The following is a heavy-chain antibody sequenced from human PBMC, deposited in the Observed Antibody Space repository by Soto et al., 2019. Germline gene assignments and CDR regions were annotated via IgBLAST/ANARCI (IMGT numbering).Heavy chain of an antibody. CDR3: ARLGPSSRWTQEPDY. V-gene: IGHV1-69*13. D-gene: IGHD6-13*01. CDR2: IIPIFGTA. J-gene: IGHJ4*02. Sequence: GASVKVSCKASGGTFSSYAISWVRQAPGQGLEWMGGIIPIFGTANYAQKFQGRVRITADESTSTAYMELSSLRSEDTAVYYCARLGPSSRWTQEPDYWGQGTLVTVSS. CDR1: GGTFSSYA.